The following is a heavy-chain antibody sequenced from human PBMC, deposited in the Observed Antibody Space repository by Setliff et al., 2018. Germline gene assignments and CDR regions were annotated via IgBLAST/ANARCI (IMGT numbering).Heavy chain of an antibody. CDR2: ISAYNGNT. V-gene: IGHV1-18*01. Sequence: ASVKVSCKASGYTFTSYGISWVRQAPGQGLEWMGWISAYNGNTNYAQKLQGRVTMTTDTSTSTAYMELRSLRSDDTAVYYCARGGPEAAADVPEGFYGMDVWGQGTTVTVSS. CDR1: GYTFTSYG. J-gene: IGHJ6*02. D-gene: IGHD6-13*01. CDR3: ARGGPEAAADVPEGFYGMDV.